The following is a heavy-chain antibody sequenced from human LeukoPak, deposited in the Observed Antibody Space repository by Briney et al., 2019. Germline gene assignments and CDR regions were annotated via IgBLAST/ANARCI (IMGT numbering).Heavy chain of an antibody. V-gene: IGHV4-34*01. CDR3: ARGWQGRTAYYYYMDV. J-gene: IGHJ6*03. D-gene: IGHD2-21*02. Sequence: PSETLSLTCGVSSGSFSGFYWSWIRQPPGKGLEWIGEINHSGSTNYNPSLKSRVTISVDTSKNQFSLKLSSVTAADTAVYYCARGWQGRTAYYYYMDVWGKGTTVTVSS. CDR1: SGSFSGFY. CDR2: INHSGST.